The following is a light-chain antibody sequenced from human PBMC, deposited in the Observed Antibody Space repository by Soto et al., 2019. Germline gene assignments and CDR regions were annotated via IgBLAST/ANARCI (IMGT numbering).Light chain of an antibody. CDR3: SSFAGSNYV. CDR2: DVS. J-gene: IGLJ1*01. V-gene: IGLV2-14*03. CDR1: IIDVGGNKF. Sequence: QSARTQPASGSGAAGRSITISCTGTIIDVGGNKFVSWYQQYPGKAPKLMLCDVSNRPSGVSNRFSGSKSGNTASLTISGLQAEDEADYYCSSFAGSNYVFGTGTKVTVL.